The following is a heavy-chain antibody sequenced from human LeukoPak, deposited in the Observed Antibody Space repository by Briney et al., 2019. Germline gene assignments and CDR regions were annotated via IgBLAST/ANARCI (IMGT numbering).Heavy chain of an antibody. Sequence: SETLSLTCTVSGGSISSYYWSWIRQPAGKGLEWIGRVYTSGSTNYNPSLKSRVTISVDKSKNQFSLKLSSVTAADTAMYCCARGSIAAAALDYWGQGTLVTVSS. CDR3: ARGSIAAAALDY. CDR1: GGSISSYY. CDR2: VYTSGST. D-gene: IGHD6-13*01. J-gene: IGHJ4*02. V-gene: IGHV4-4*07.